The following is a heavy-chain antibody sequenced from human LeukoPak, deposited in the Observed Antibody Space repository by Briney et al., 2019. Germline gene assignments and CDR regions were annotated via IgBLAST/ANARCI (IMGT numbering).Heavy chain of an antibody. CDR2: FSGSGGST. V-gene: IGHV3-23*01. J-gene: IGHJ4*02. Sequence: GGSLRLSCAASGFTFSSYAMSWVRQAPGKGLEWVSTFSGSGGSTHYADSVKGRFTISRDNSKNTLYLQMNSLRAEDTAVYYCARWQHGYYYFDFWGQGTLVTVSS. CDR3: ARWQHGYYYFDF. D-gene: IGHD2-15*01. CDR1: GFTFSSYA.